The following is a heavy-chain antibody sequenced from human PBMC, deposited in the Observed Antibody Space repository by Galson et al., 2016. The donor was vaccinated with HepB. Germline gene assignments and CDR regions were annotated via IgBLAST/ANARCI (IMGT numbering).Heavy chain of an antibody. CDR3: TRVHREGIAAAGLQI. D-gene: IGHD6-13*01. CDR1: GFPFSNYW. J-gene: IGHJ4*02. CDR2: INSDGSST. Sequence: SLRLSCAASGFPFSNYWMHWVRQAPGKGPVWVSRINSDGSSTTYADSVKGRFTISRDNAKNTLYLQMNSLRAEDTALCYCTRVHREGIAAAGLQIWGQGTLVSVSS. V-gene: IGHV3-74*01.